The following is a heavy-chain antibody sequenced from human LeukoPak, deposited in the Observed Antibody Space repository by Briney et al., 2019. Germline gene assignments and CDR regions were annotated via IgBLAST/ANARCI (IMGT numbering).Heavy chain of an antibody. CDR3: AKDSRYYDSSGYYYPGY. CDR2: ISGDGGST. J-gene: IGHJ4*02. CDR1: GFTFDDYA. D-gene: IGHD3-22*01. Sequence: PGGSLRLSCAASGFTFDDYAMHWVRQAPGKGLEWVSLISGDGGSTYYADSVKGRFTISRDNSKNSLYLQMNSLRTEDTALYYCAKDSRYYDSSGYYYPGYWGQGTLVTVSS. V-gene: IGHV3-43*02.